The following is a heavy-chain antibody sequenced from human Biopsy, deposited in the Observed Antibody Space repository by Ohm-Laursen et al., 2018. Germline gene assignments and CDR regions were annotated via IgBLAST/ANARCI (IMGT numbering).Heavy chain of an antibody. Sequence: SDTLSLTCTVSGDSLTSGPENWSWIRQSPGQGLEYIRFIYSGGNTNYNPSLKNRVTMSVDTSKNQFYLKLYSVTAADTAVYYCARGRRTSGWPYFDNWGQGALVIVSP. CDR1: GDSLTSGPEN. V-gene: IGHV4-61*01. J-gene: IGHJ4*02. CDR2: IYSGGNT. CDR3: ARGRRTSGWPYFDN. D-gene: IGHD6-19*01.